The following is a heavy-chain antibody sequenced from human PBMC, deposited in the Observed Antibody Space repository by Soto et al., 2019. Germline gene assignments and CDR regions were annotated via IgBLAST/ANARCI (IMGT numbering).Heavy chain of an antibody. D-gene: IGHD3-10*01. CDR2: ISDYNGNT. J-gene: IGHJ6*02. CDR1: GYRFIDYG. CDR3: AREGYYSGSGTFSPPRYYGMVA. V-gene: IGHV1-18*01. Sequence: QVRLEQSGAEVKQPGASVKVSCKASGYRFIDYGITWVRQAPGQGLEWMGWISDYNGNTHYGKKFQGRVTMTTDTSTRIVYMVLKSLRSDDTAMYFCAREGYYSGSGTFSPPRYYGMVAWGQGTTVTVSS.